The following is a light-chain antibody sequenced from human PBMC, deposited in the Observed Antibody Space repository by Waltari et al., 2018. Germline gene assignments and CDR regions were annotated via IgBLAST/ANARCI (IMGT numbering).Light chain of an antibody. J-gene: IGKJ3*01. CDR3: QQSYSRPVT. CDR1: QSIDND. Sequence: DIQMTQPPSSLSASVGDRVPITCRASQSIDNDLNWYQQKPGKAPNLLIYGASSLQSGVPSRFSGSGSGTDFTLTISSLQPEDFATYFCQQSYSRPVTFGPGTKVDVK. CDR2: GAS. V-gene: IGKV1-39*01.